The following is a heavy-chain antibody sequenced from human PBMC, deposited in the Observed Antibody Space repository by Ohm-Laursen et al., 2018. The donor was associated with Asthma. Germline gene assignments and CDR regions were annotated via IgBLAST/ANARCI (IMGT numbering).Heavy chain of an antibody. J-gene: IGHJ4*02. CDR1: GASFSTYY. Sequence: TLSLTCTLSGASFSTYYWGWIRQPPGKGLEWIGYIYSTGSTNYNPSLESRVTISIDTSTNQFSLELSSVTAADTAVYYCARGTFYYESTGYYFFDHWGQGALVTVSS. V-gene: IGHV4-59*01. CDR3: ARGTFYYESTGYYFFDH. D-gene: IGHD3-22*01. CDR2: IYSTGST.